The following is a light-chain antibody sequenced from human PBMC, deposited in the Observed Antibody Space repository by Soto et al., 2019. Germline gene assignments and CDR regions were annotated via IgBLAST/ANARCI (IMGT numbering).Light chain of an antibody. J-gene: IGLJ2*01. CDR1: SSNIGNNY. V-gene: IGLV1-51*01. Sequence: QSVLTQPPSVSAAPGQKVTISCSGSSSNIGNNYVSWYQQLPGTAPKFLIYDNNKRPSGIPDRFSGSKSGTSATLGITGLQTGDEADYYCETWDSSLSAVVFGGGTKLTVL. CDR3: ETWDSSLSAVV. CDR2: DNN.